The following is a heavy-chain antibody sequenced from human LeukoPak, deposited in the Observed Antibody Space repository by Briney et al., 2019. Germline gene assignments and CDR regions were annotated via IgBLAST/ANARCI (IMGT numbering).Heavy chain of an antibody. Sequence: GASVKVSCKASGYTFTGYYMHWVRQAPGQGLEWMGWINPNSGGTNYAQKFQGRVTMTRDTSTNTVDMELRSLRSDDTAVYFCARAGWVGATPTYHYYYMDVWGKGSTVTVSS. CDR2: INPNSGGT. J-gene: IGHJ6*03. D-gene: IGHD1-26*01. CDR3: ARAGWVGATPTYHYYYMDV. V-gene: IGHV1-2*02. CDR1: GYTFTGYY.